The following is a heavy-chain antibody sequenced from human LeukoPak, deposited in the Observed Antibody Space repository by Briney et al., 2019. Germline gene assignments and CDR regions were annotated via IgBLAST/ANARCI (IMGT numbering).Heavy chain of an antibody. J-gene: IGHJ4*02. V-gene: IGHV3-48*01. D-gene: IGHD2-2*01. CDR3: ARGRSNIVVVPAADY. Sequence: GSLRLSCAASGFTFSSYSMNWVRQAPGKGLEWVSYISSSSSTIYYADSVKGRFTISRDNAKNSLYLQMNSLRAEDTAVYYCARGRSNIVVVPAADYWGQGTLVTVSS. CDR1: GFTFSSYS. CDR2: ISSSSSTI.